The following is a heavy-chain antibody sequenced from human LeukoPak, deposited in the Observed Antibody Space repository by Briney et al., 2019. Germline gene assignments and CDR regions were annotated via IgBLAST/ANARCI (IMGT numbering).Heavy chain of an antibody. J-gene: IGHJ4*02. V-gene: IGHV4-59*01. Sequence: SETLSPTCTVSGGSISSYYWSWIRQPPGKGLEWIGYIYYSGSTNYNPSLKSRVTISVDTSKNQFSLKLSSVTAADTAVYYCARVRLYTLDYWGQGTLVTVSS. D-gene: IGHD3-16*02. CDR2: IYYSGST. CDR1: GGSISSYY. CDR3: ARVRLYTLDY.